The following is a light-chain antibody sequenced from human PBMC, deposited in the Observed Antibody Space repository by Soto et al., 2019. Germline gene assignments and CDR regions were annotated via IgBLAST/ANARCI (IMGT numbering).Light chain of an antibody. Sequence: EIVLTQSPGNLSLSPGERATLYCRASQSVSSSYLAWYQQKPGQAPRLLIYGASSRATGIPDRFSGSGSGTDFTLPISRLEAEDFAVYYCQQYGSSPLYTFGQGTKLEIK. J-gene: IGKJ2*01. CDR2: GAS. CDR1: QSVSSSY. V-gene: IGKV3-20*01. CDR3: QQYGSSPLYT.